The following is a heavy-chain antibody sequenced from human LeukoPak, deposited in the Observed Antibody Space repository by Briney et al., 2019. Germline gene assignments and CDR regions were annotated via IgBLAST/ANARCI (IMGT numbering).Heavy chain of an antibody. CDR3: AGGVAYYYGSGRPDY. D-gene: IGHD3-10*01. Sequence: SETLSLTCTVSGGSISSGGYYWSWIRQHPGKGLEWIGYIYYSGSTYYNPSPKSRVTISVDTSKNQFSLKLSSVTAADTAVYYCAGGVAYYYGSGRPDYWGQGTLVTVSS. CDR1: GGSISSGGYY. J-gene: IGHJ4*02. V-gene: IGHV4-31*03. CDR2: IYYSGST.